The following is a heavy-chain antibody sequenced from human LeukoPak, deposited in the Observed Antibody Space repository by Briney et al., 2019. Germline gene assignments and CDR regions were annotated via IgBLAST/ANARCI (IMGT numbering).Heavy chain of an antibody. CDR1: GFTFSSYA. V-gene: IGHV3-30-3*01. CDR3: ARDGGYYYDS. Sequence: GGSLRLSCAASGFTFSSYAMHWVRQAPGKGLEWVAVISYDGNNKYYADSVKGRFTISRDNSKNTLYLQMNSLRAEDTAVYYCARDGGYYYDSWGQGTLVTVSS. D-gene: IGHD3-22*01. CDR2: ISYDGNNK. J-gene: IGHJ4*02.